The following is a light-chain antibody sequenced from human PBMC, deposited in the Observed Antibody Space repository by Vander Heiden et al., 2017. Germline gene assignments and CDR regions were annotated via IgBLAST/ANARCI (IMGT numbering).Light chain of an antibody. J-gene: IGLJ2*01. CDR1: SSNIGAGYD. CDR2: GNS. Sequence: QSVLTQPPSVSGAPGQRVTISCTGSSSNIGAGYDVHWYQQLPGTAPKLLIFGNSNRPSGVPDRFSGSKSGTSASLATTGLQAEDEADYYCQSYDSSRSGWVFGGGTKLTVL. V-gene: IGLV1-40*01. CDR3: QSYDSSRSGWV.